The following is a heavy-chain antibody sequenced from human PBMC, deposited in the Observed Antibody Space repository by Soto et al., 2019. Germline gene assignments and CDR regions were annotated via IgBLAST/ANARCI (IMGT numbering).Heavy chain of an antibody. V-gene: IGHV3-48*03. CDR2: ISSSGSNK. D-gene: IGHD2-15*01. CDR3: ARYCSGGSCYDSYYYGMDG. CDR1: GFTFSSYE. Sequence: EVQLVESGGGLVQPGGSLRLSCAASGFTFSSYEMNWVRQAPGKGLEWVSYISSSGSNKNDADSVKGRFTISRDNAKNSLDLQMNRLSAEDTAVDYCARYCSGGSCYDSYYYGMDGWGQGTTVTVSS. J-gene: IGHJ6*02.